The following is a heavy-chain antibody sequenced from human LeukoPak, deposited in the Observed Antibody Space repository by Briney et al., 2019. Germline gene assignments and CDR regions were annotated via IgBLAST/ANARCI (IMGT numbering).Heavy chain of an antibody. J-gene: IGHJ4*02. V-gene: IGHV3-23*01. D-gene: IGHD3-3*01. CDR2: ISGSGGST. Sequence: HAGGSLRLSCAASGFTFSSYAMSWVRQAPGKGLEWVSAISGSGGSTYYADSVKGRFTISRDNSKNTLYLQMNSLRAVDTAVYYCATPIDGTKLYYDFWSGYYLPHFDYWGQGTLVTVSS. CDR1: GFTFSSYA. CDR3: ATPIDGTKLYYDFWSGYYLPHFDY.